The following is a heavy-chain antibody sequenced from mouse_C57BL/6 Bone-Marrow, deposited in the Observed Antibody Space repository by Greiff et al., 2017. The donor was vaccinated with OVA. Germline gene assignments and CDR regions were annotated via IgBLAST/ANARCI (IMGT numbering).Heavy chain of an antibody. V-gene: IGHV5-4*03. D-gene: IGHD1-1*01. CDR3: ARGIYYYGSSYYFDY. CDR1: GFTFSSYA. CDR2: ISDGGSYT. J-gene: IGHJ2*01. Sequence: EVKVVESGGGLVKPGGSLKLSCAASGFTFSSYAMSWVRQTPEKRLEWVATISDGGSYTYYPDNVKGRFTISRDNAKNNLYLQMSHLKSEDTAMYYCARGIYYYGSSYYFDYWGQGTTLTVSS.